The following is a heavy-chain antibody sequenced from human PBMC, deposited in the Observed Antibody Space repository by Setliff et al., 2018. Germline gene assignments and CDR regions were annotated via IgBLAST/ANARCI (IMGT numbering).Heavy chain of an antibody. CDR3: ARGRGGYNQEYLQH. V-gene: IGHV5-51*01. Sequence: GESLKISCKASGYDFNTYWIAWVRQRPGKGLEWMGIMYPEDSDTKYSPSFQGQVTISADKSLRTAYLQWSSLKTSDTAIYYCARGRGGYNQEYLQHWGQGTLVTVSS. CDR2: MYPEDSDT. CDR1: GYDFNTYW. J-gene: IGHJ1*01. D-gene: IGHD5-12*01.